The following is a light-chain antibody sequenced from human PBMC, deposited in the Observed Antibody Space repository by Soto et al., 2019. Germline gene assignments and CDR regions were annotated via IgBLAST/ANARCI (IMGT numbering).Light chain of an antibody. Sequence: DIQMTQSPSTLSASVGDRVTITCRASQSINSWLAWYQHKPGKAPKLLIYGASSLESGVPSRFSGSGSGTEFTLTISSLQPDDFATYYCQQYYSYPWTFGQGTKVDIK. CDR3: QQYYSYPWT. CDR2: GAS. CDR1: QSINSW. J-gene: IGKJ1*01. V-gene: IGKV1-5*01.